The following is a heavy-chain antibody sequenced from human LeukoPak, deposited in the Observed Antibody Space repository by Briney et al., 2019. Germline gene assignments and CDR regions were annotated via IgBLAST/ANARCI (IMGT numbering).Heavy chain of an antibody. CDR1: GYTFTNYY. CDR3: ARGPGRYYFDY. V-gene: IGHV1-46*01. CDR2: INPSGGST. J-gene: IGHJ4*02. Sequence: ASVKVSCKASGYTFTNYYMHWVRQAPGQGLEWRGIINPSGGSTTYAQKFQGRVTMTRDTSTSTVYMELSSLRSEDTALYYCARGPGRYYFDYWGQGTLVTVSS.